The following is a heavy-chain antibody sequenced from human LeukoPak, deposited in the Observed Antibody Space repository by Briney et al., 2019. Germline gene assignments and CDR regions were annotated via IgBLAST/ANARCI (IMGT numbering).Heavy chain of an antibody. CDR3: AKREYNFWSGYFF. J-gene: IGHJ4*02. Sequence: PGGSLRLSCAASGFTFSSYAMTWFRQAPAKGLEWVSSINDSGGSTYYADSVKGRFTISRDNSKNTLYLQMNSLRAEDTAVYYCAKREYNFWSGYFFWGQGTLVTVSS. D-gene: IGHD3-3*01. CDR1: GFTFSSYA. V-gene: IGHV3-23*01. CDR2: INDSGGST.